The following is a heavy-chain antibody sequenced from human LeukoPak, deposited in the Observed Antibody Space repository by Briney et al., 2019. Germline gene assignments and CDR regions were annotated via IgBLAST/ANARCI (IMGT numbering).Heavy chain of an antibody. CDR1: GFTFSSYG. Sequence: GGSLRLSCAASGFTFSSYGMHWVRQAPGKGLEWVAVISYDGSNKYYADSVKGRFTISRDNSKNTLYLQMNSLRAEDTAVYYCAKDPSIVGALGAFDIWGQGTMVTVSS. CDR2: ISYDGSNK. V-gene: IGHV3-30*18. D-gene: IGHD1-26*01. CDR3: AKDPSIVGALGAFDI. J-gene: IGHJ3*02.